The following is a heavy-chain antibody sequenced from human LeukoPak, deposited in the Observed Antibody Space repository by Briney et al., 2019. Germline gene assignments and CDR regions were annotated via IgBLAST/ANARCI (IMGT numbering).Heavy chain of an antibody. CDR2: IRYDGSNK. CDR3: AKDWSHDSSSMWYFDY. CDR1: GLTFSSYG. J-gene: IGHJ4*02. Sequence: GGSLRLSCAASGLTFSSYGMHWVRQAPGKGLEWVAFIRYDGSNKYYADSVKGRFTISRDNSKNTLYLQMNSLRAEDTAVYYCAKDWSHDSSSMWYFDYWGQGTLVTVSS. D-gene: IGHD3-22*01. V-gene: IGHV3-30*02.